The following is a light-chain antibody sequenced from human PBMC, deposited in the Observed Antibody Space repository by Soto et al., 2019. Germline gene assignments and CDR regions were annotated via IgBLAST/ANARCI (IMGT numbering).Light chain of an antibody. V-gene: IGLV2-14*01. J-gene: IGLJ2*01. Sequence: QSALTQPASVSGSPGQSITISCTGTSTDIGAYNYVSWYQQHPGKAPKLLIYEVTNRPSGVPDRFSGSKSGTSASLGITGLQAEDEADYYCQSYDSSLSGSKVFGGGTKLTVL. CDR1: STDIGAYNY. CDR2: EVT. CDR3: QSYDSSLSGSKV.